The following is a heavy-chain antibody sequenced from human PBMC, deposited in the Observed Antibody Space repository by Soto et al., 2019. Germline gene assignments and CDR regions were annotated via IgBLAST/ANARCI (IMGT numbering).Heavy chain of an antibody. CDR1: GGSFSGYY. D-gene: IGHD4-17*01. J-gene: IGHJ4*02. CDR3: ARGWLRELGTVTWGYYFDY. V-gene: IGHV4-34*01. CDR2: INHSGST. Sequence: QVQLQQWGAGLLKPSETLSLTCAVYGGSFSGYYWSWIRQPPGKGLEWIGEINHSGSTNYNPSLKSRVTISVDTSKTQFSLKLSSVTAADTAVYYCARGWLRELGTVTWGYYFDYWGQGTLVTVSS.